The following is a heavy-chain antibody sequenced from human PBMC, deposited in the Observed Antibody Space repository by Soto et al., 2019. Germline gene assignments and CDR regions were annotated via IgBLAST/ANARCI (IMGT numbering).Heavy chain of an antibody. J-gene: IGHJ4*02. CDR1: GFTFSNYA. Sequence: EVQLLESGGGSVQPGGSLRLSCAASGFTFSNYAMTWVRQAPGKGLEWVSTMSGTAGNTYYADSVKGRFTISRDNSKNTLYLQMNSLRAEDTAVYYCANKYYFGSGSYVFYFDYWGQGTLVTVSS. D-gene: IGHD3-10*01. CDR3: ANKYYFGSGSYVFYFDY. V-gene: IGHV3-23*01. CDR2: MSGTAGNT.